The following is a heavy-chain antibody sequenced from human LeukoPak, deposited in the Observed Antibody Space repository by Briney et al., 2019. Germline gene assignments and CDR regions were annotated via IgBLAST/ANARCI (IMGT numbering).Heavy chain of an antibody. CDR3: AKGHYYGSGSLDY. J-gene: IGHJ4*02. CDR1: GFTFSSYT. D-gene: IGHD3-10*01. Sequence: PGGSLRLSCAASGFTFSSYTMSWVRQAPGKGLEWVSAIGGRGGSTYYADSVKGRFTISRDNSKNTLYVQMNSLRAEDTAVYYCAKGHYYGSGSLDYWGQGTLVTVSS. CDR2: IGGRGGST. V-gene: IGHV3-23*01.